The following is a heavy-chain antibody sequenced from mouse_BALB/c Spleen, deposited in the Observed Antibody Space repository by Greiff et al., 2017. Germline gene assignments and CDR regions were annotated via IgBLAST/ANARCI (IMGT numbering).Heavy chain of an antibody. CDR2: ISSGSSTI. V-gene: IGHV5-17*02. D-gene: IGHD4-1*01. CDR1: GFTFSSFG. CDR3: ARSGLGLDY. J-gene: IGHJ2*01. Sequence: EVQGVESGGGLVQPGGSRKLSCAASGFTFSSFGMHWVRQAPEKGLEWVAYISSGSSTIYYADTVKGRFTISRDNPKNTLFLQMTSLRSEDTAMYYCARSGLGLDYWGQGTTLTVSS.